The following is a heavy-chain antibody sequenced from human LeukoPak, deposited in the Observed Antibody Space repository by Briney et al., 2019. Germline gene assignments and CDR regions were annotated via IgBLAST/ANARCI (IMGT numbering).Heavy chain of an antibody. D-gene: IGHD3-3*01. Sequence: ASVKVSCKASGGTFSSYAISWVPQAPGQGLEWMGGIITIFGTVNYAQKFQGRVTITADKSTSTAYMELSSLRSEDTAVYYCARSLFRFLEWSYRSYYYYYMDVWGKGTTVTVSS. V-gene: IGHV1-69*06. CDR1: GGTFSSYA. J-gene: IGHJ6*03. CDR2: IITIFGTV. CDR3: ARSLFRFLEWSYRSYYYYYMDV.